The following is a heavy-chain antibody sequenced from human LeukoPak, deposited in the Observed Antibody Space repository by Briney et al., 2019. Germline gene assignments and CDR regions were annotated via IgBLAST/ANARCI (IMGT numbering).Heavy chain of an antibody. D-gene: IGHD3-3*01. CDR1: GGSISSSSYY. V-gene: IGHV4-39*01. CDR2: IYYSGST. Sequence: SETLSLTCTVSGGSISSSSYYWGWIRQPPGKGLEWIGSIYYSGSTYYNPSLKSRVTISVDTSKNQFSLKLSSVTAADTAVYYCARHGVTIFGVVIRDYGMDVWGQGTTVTASS. J-gene: IGHJ6*02. CDR3: ARHGVTIFGVVIRDYGMDV.